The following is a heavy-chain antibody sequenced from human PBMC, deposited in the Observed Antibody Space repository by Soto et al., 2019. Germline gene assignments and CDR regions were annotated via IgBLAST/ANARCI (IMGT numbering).Heavy chain of an antibody. V-gene: IGHV1-3*01. D-gene: IGHD3-10*01. CDR1: GYTFTSYA. Sequence: GASVKVSCKASGYTFTSYAMHWVRQAPGQRLEWMGWINAGNGNTKYSQKFQGRVTITRDTSASTAYMELSSLRSEDTAVYYCAREAADGLYHLDYSGRRTPVTGSA. J-gene: IGHJ4*02. CDR3: AREAADGLYHLDY. CDR2: INAGNGNT.